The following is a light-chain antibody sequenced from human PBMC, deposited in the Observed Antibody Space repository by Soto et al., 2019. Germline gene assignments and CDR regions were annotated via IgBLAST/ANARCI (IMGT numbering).Light chain of an antibody. Sequence: QSVLTQPRSVSGSPGQSVTISCTGTSSDVGDYNFVSWYRQYQGKAPQLVISDVSKRPSGVPDRFSGSKSGNTASLIIAGLQAEDEADYHCCSYAGGYTYVFGTGTKLTVL. CDR3: CSYAGGYTYV. J-gene: IGLJ1*01. CDR2: DVS. V-gene: IGLV2-11*01. CDR1: SSDVGDYNF.